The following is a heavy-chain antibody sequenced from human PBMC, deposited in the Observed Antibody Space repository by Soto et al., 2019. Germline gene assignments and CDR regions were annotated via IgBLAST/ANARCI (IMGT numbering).Heavy chain of an antibody. CDR2: IWHDGKNK. Sequence: QVQVVESGGGVVQPGRSLRLSCVASGFTFSNFGMHWVRQAPGKGLGWVAVIWHDGKNKYYADSAKGRFTVSRDNSKNTLYLQMNSLTAEDTAVYYCARDPGQDEAMDYWGQGTLVTVSS. CDR1: GFTFSNFG. CDR3: ARDPGQDEAMDY. V-gene: IGHV3-33*01. J-gene: IGHJ4*02.